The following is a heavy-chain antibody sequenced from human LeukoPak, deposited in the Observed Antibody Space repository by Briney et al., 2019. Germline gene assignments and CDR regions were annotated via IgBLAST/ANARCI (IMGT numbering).Heavy chain of an antibody. V-gene: IGHV3-21*01. D-gene: IGHD5-18*01. J-gene: IGHJ5*02. CDR1: GFTFSSYS. Sequence: TGGSLSLSCAASGFTFSSYSMNWVRQAPGQGLEWVSSISSSSSYIYYADSVKGRFTISRDNAKNSLYLQMNSLRAEDTAVYYCARGPYTAMPWGQGTLVTVSS. CDR3: ARGPYTAMP. CDR2: ISSSSSYI.